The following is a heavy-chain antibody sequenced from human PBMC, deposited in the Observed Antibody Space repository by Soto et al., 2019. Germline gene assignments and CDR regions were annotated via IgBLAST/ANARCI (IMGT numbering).Heavy chain of an antibody. CDR1: GCSFTNSW. V-gene: IGHV5-51*01. J-gene: IGHJ4*02. Sequence: GESLKISCKASGCSFTNSWIAWVRQMPGKGLEWMGIIYPRDSDTRYSPSFQGQVTISGDRSINTAYLQWSSLKASVTAMYYCARHLTVSGGGHFWGQGTQVTVSS. CDR3: ARHLTVSGGGHF. CDR2: IYPRDSDT. D-gene: IGHD6-19*01.